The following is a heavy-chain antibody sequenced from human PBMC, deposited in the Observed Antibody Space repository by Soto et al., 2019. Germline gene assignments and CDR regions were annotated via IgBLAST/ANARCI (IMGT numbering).Heavy chain of an antibody. J-gene: IGHJ6*02. D-gene: IGHD3-10*01. CDR1: GFTFSSYG. V-gene: IGHV3-30*03. CDR3: ARRHYYGSGSYYQHYGMDV. CDR2: ISYDGSNK. Sequence: GGSLRLSCAASGFTFSSYGMHWVRQAPGKGLEWVAVISYDGSNKYYADSVKGRFNISRDNSKNTLYLQMNSLRAEDTATYYCARRHYYGSGSYYQHYGMDVWGQGTTVTVSS.